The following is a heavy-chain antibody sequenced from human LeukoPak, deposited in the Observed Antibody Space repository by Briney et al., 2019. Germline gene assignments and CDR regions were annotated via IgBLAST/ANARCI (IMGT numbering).Heavy chain of an antibody. CDR2: VWYDGSNK. D-gene: IGHD4-17*01. V-gene: IGHV3-33*01. J-gene: IGHJ3*02. CDR3: ARPYGDYARGGLDI. CDR1: GFTFSSFG. Sequence: PGRSLRLSCAASGFTFSSFGMHWDRQVPGKGLEWVATVWYDGSNKYYADSVKGRFTISRDNSKDTLYLEMNTLRAEDTAVYYCARPYGDYARGGLDIWGQGTMVTVSS.